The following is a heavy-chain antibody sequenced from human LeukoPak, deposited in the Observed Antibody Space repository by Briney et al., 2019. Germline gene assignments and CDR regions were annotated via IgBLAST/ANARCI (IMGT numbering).Heavy chain of an antibody. J-gene: IGHJ5*02. D-gene: IGHD2-2*01. V-gene: IGHV3-7*01. CDR2: IKQDGSEK. Sequence: GGSLRLSCLASGFTFSNSWMTWVRQAPGKGLEWVANIKQDGSEKYYVDSVKGRFTISRDNAKNSLYLQMNSLRAEDTAVYYCARGWYQRRENWFDPWGQGTLVTVSS. CDR3: ARGWYQRRENWFDP. CDR1: GFTFSNSW.